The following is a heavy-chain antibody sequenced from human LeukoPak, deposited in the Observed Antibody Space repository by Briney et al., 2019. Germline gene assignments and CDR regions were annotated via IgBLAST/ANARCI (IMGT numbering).Heavy chain of an antibody. CDR1: GFTSSNYV. J-gene: IGHJ4*02. D-gene: IGHD3-16*01. V-gene: IGHV3-23*01. Sequence: GGSLRLSCAASGFTSSNYVMSWVRQAPGKGREWLSTISGGGGTTYHADSVKGRFTISRDNGKNTLYLQMNSLRVEDTALYYCAKGDSAMIRRYYFDYWGQGTLVTVSS. CDR2: ISGGGGTT. CDR3: AKGDSAMIRRYYFDY.